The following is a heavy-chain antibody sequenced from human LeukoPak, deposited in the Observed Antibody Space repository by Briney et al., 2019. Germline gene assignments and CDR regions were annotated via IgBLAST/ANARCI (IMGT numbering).Heavy chain of an antibody. Sequence: GSLRLSCAVYGFSLSSYEMNWVRQPQEKGMEWDSYTSSVGSTIYYADSVKGRFTISRDNAKNSLYLQMNSLRAEHTAVDYCAIDDAPFSAWDYWGQGTLVTVSS. J-gene: IGHJ4*02. CDR3: AIDDAPFSAWDY. CDR1: GFSLSSYE. CDR2: TSSVGSTI. V-gene: IGHV3-48*03.